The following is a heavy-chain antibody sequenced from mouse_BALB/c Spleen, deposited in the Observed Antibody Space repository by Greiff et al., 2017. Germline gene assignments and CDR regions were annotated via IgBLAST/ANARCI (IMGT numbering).Heavy chain of an antibody. V-gene: IGHV5-6-3*01. J-gene: IGHJ4*01. CDR3: AREDDGYLYAMDY. Sequence: EVQVVESGGGLVQPGGSLKLSCAASGFTFSSYGMSWVRQTPDKRLELVATINSNGGSTYYPDSVKGRFTISRDNAKNTLYLQMSSLKSEDTAMYYCAREDDGYLYAMDYWGQGTSVTVSS. D-gene: IGHD2-3*01. CDR2: INSNGGST. CDR1: GFTFSSYG.